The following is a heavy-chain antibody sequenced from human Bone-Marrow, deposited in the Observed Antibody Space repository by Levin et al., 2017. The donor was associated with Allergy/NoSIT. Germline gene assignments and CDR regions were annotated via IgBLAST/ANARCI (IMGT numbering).Heavy chain of an antibody. CDR2: IIPIFGTA. CDR1: GGTFSSYA. Sequence: KISCKASGGTFSSYAISWVRQAPGQGLEWMGGIIPIFGTANYAQKFQGRVTITADESTSTAYMELSSLRSEDTAVYYCARELQGYGAGSYKWFDPWGQGTLVTVSS. CDR3: ARELQGYGAGSYKWFDP. V-gene: IGHV1-69*01. J-gene: IGHJ5*02. D-gene: IGHD3-10*01.